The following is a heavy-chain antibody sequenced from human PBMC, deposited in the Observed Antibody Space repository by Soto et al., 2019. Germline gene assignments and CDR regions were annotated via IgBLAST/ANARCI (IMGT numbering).Heavy chain of an antibody. J-gene: IGHJ5*02. V-gene: IGHV3-21*01. D-gene: IGHD6-13*01. CDR1: GFTFSSYS. CDR2: ISSSSSYI. Sequence: LRLSCAASGFTFSSYSMNWVRQAPGKGLEWVSSISSSSSYIYYADSVKGRFTISRDNAKNSLYLQMNSLRAEDTAVYYCTRDASRDSSARGWFDPWGPGTLVTVSS. CDR3: TRDASRDSSARGWFDP.